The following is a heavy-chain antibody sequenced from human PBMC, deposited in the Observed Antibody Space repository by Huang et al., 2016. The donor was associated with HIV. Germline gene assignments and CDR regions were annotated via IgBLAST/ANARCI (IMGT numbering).Heavy chain of an antibody. Sequence: QVQLQQWGAGLLKPSETLSITCAVYGGSFSGYYWSWIRQPPGKGLEWIREINPSGSTNYNPSLKSLVTISVDTSKNQFAVKLSTVTAADTAVYYCARILMYYNSSGYGFDYWGQGTLVTVSS. J-gene: IGHJ4*02. CDR2: INPSGST. D-gene: IGHD3-22*01. CDR1: GGSFSGYY. V-gene: IGHV4-34*01. CDR3: ARILMYYNSSGYGFDY.